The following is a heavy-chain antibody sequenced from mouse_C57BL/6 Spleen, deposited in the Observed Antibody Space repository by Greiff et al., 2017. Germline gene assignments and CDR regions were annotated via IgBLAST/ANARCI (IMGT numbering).Heavy chain of an antibody. V-gene: IGHV2-5*01. D-gene: IGHD1-1*01. Sequence: QVQLQQSGPGLVQPSQSLSITCTASGFSLTSYGVHWVRQSPGKGLEWLGVIWRGGSTDYNAAFMSRLSITKDNSKSQVFFKMNSLQADDTAIYYCARTVVATPYAMDYWGQGTSVTVSS. J-gene: IGHJ4*01. CDR3: ARTVVATPYAMDY. CDR1: GFSLTSYG. CDR2: IWRGGST.